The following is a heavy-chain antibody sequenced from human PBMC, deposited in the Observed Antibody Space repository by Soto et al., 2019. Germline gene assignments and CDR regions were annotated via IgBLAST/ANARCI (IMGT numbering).Heavy chain of an antibody. CDR3: ARVYVVPSSTGYFDL. V-gene: IGHV3-48*02. J-gene: IGHJ2*01. Sequence: GGSVRLSCAASGFSFSSYAMNWVRQAPGKGLEWLSFITSDGATKYYADSVRGRFTISRDTARNTLYLQMNSLRDEDTAVYYCARVYVVPSSTGYFDLWGRGTLVTVSS. CDR1: GFSFSSYA. D-gene: IGHD2-2*01. CDR2: ITSDGATK.